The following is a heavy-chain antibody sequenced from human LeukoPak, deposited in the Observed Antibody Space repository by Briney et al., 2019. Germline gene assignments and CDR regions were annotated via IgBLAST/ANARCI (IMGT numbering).Heavy chain of an antibody. D-gene: IGHD2-2*01. V-gene: IGHV3-23*01. J-gene: IGHJ4*02. CDR3: AKDRGSTSCYFDY. CDR2: ISGSGGST. CDR1: GFTFSSYA. Sequence: GGSLRLPCAASGFTFSSYAMSWVRQAPGKGLEWVSAISGSGGSTYYADSVKGRFTISRDNSKNTLYLQMNSLRAEDTAVYYCAKDRGSTSCYFDYWGQGTLVTVSS.